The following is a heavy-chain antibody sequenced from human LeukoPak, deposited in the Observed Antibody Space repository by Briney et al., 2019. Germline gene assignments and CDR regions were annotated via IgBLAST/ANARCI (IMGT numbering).Heavy chain of an antibody. CDR2: ISYDGSNK. V-gene: IGHV3-30*18. J-gene: IGHJ1*01. CDR3: AKDKSVVVVAAEYFQH. D-gene: IGHD2-15*01. Sequence: GGSLRLSCAASGFTFSSYGMHWVRQAPGKGLEWVAVISYDGSNKYYADSEKGRLTISRDNSKNTLYLQMNSLRAEDTAVYYCAKDKSVVVVAAEYFQHWGQGTLVTVSS. CDR1: GFTFSSYG.